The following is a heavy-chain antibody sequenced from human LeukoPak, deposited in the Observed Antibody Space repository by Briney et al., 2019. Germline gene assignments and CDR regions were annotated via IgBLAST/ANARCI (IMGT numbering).Heavy chain of an antibody. J-gene: IGHJ6*03. D-gene: IGHD2-15*01. Sequence: PSETLSLTCTVSGYSISSGYYWGWIRQPPGKGLEWIGSIYHSGSTYYNPSLKSRVTMSVDTSKNQFSLKLSSVTAADTAVYYCASANPYCSGGSCYRPYYYYYYYMDVWGKGTTVTVSS. CDR3: ASANPYCSGGSCYRPYYYYYYYMDV. CDR2: IYHSGST. V-gene: IGHV4-38-2*02. CDR1: GYSISSGYY.